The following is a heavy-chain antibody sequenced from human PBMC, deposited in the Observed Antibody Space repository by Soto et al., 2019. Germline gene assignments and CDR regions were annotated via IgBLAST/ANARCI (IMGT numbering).Heavy chain of an antibody. Sequence: GESLKISCKGSGYRFSSYWIGWVRQMPGEGLEWMGIIYPGDSDTRYSPSFQGQVTISADKSISTAYLQWSSLKASDTAMYYCARRGQPRTDYYYGMDVWGQGTTVTVSS. V-gene: IGHV5-51*01. J-gene: IGHJ6*02. D-gene: IGHD5-18*01. CDR2: IYPGDSDT. CDR3: ARRGQPRTDYYYGMDV. CDR1: GYRFSSYW.